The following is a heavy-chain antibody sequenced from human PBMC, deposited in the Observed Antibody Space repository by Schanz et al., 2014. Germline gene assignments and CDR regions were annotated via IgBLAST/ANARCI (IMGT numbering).Heavy chain of an antibody. CDR2: INPNSGGT. J-gene: IGHJ5*02. Sequence: QVQLVQSGAEVKKPGASVKVSCKSSGYTFTDYHIHWVRQAPGQGLEYMGRINPNSGGTNFAQKFQGRVTMTRDTSISTVYMELSRLRSDDTAVYYCAREGTVIRGLSGWFDPWGQGTLGTVSS. D-gene: IGHD3-10*01. CDR3: AREGTVIRGLSGWFDP. V-gene: IGHV1-2*06. CDR1: GYTFTDYH.